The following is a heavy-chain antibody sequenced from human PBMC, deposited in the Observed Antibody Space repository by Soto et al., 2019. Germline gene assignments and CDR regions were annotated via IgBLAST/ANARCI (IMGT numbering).Heavy chain of an antibody. CDR1: SGSISSSNW. D-gene: IGHD6-19*01. J-gene: IGHJ3*02. CDR3: ASTLSGWTGSAFDI. CDR2: IYHSGST. V-gene: IGHV4-4*02. Sequence: SETLSLTCGVSSGSISSSNWWSWVRQPPGKGLEWIGEIYHSGSTNYNPSLKSRVTISVDKSKNQFSLKLSSVTAADTAVYYCASTLSGWTGSAFDIWGQGTMVT.